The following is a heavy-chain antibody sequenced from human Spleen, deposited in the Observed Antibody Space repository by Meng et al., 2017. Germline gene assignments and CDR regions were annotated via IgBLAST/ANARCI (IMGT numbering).Heavy chain of an antibody. V-gene: IGHV4-4*02. Sequence: QVQLQESGPGLVKPSGTLSLTCDVPGGSISNDQWWSWVRQPPGKGLEWIGEIYHSGSTDYKPSLKSRVTISVDTSKNLLSLKLTSVTAADTAVYYCAGEPGYCSGGSCYGGWFDPWGQGLLVTVSS. CDR1: GGSISNDQW. J-gene: IGHJ5*02. CDR2: IYHSGST. CDR3: AGEPGYCSGGSCYGGWFDP. D-gene: IGHD2-15*01.